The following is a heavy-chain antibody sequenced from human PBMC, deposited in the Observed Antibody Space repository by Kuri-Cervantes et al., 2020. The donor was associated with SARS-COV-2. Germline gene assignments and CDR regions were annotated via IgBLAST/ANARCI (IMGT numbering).Heavy chain of an antibody. J-gene: IGHJ4*02. CDR2: IYGGGST. CDR3: ARGYEARYSSSWYLDY. Sequence: GESLKISCAASGFTVSSNYMSWVRQAPGKGLERVSIIYGGGSTYYADSVKGRFTISRDNSKNTLYLQMNSLRAEDTAVYYCARGYEARYSSSWYLDYWGQGTLVTVSS. CDR1: GFTVSSNY. D-gene: IGHD6-13*01. V-gene: IGHV3-53*01.